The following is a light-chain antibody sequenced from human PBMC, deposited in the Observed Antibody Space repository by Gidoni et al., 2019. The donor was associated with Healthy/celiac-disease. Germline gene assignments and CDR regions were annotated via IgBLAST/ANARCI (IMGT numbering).Light chain of an antibody. CDR1: QSVLYSSNDQNY. Sequence: DIVMTQSPHSLTASLGERATINCQSSQSVLYSSNDQNYLAWYQQKPGQPPKPLIYSASTRESGVPDRFSGSGSGTDFTLTISSLQAEDVAVYYCQQYYSTPLTFGGGTKVEIK. V-gene: IGKV4-1*01. CDR2: SAS. J-gene: IGKJ4*01. CDR3: QQYYSTPLT.